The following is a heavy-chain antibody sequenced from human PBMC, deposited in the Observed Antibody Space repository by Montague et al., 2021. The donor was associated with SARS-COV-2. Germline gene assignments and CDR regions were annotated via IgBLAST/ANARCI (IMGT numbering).Heavy chain of an antibody. CDR2: IYYSGST. J-gene: IGHJ4*02. Sequence: IYYSGSTYYNPSLKSRVTISVDTSKNQFSLKLSSVTAADTAVSYCVRSRAERYFYWPKLDDHLKPYDCDYWVQGTLFTVSS. D-gene: IGHD3-9*01. V-gene: IGHV4-39*01. CDR3: VRSRAERYFYWPKLDDHLKPYDCDY.